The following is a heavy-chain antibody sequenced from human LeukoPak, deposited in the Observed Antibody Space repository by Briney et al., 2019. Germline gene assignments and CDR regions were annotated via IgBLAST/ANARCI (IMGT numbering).Heavy chain of an antibody. CDR3: ARDLYSSSWYGAFDI. CDR2: ISAYNGNT. V-gene: IGHV1-18*01. Sequence: GASVKVSCQASGYTFTQYVISWVRQAPGQGREWMGWISAYNGNTNYAQKLQGRVTMTTDTSASTAYMELRSLRSDDTAVYYCARDLYSSSWYGAFDIWGQGTMVTVSS. J-gene: IGHJ3*02. CDR1: GYTFTQYV. D-gene: IGHD6-13*01.